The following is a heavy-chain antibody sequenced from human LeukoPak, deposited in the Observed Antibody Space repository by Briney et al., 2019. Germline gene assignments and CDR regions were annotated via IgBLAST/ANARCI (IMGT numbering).Heavy chain of an antibody. Sequence: SETLSLTCAVYGGSFSGYYWSWIRQPPGKGLEWIGEINHSGSTNYYPSLKSRVTISVDTSKNQFSLKLSSVTAADTAVYYCASNVVPAAIPAYGMDVWGQGTTVTVSS. CDR3: ASNVVPAAIPAYGMDV. D-gene: IGHD2-2*01. V-gene: IGHV4-34*01. CDR2: INHSGST. CDR1: GGSFSGYY. J-gene: IGHJ6*02.